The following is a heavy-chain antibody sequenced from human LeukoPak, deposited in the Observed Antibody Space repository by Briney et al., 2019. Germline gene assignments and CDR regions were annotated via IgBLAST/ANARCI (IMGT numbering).Heavy chain of an antibody. CDR3: ASLYSGYGGGLGDGFDP. Sequence: GESLKISCKGSGYSFTSYWIGWVRQMPGKGLEWMGIIYPGDSDTRYSPSFQGQVTISADKSISTAYLQWSSLKASDTAMYYCASLYSGYGGGLGDGFDPWAREPWSPSPQ. J-gene: IGHJ5*02. CDR2: IYPGDSDT. V-gene: IGHV5-51*01. CDR1: GYSFTSYW. D-gene: IGHD5-12*01.